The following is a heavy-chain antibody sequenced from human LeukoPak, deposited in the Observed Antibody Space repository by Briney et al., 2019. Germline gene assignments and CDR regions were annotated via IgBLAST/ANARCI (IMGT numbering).Heavy chain of an antibody. V-gene: IGHV1-8*02. CDR1: GYTFTNYG. Sequence: ASVKVSCKASGYTFTNYGINWVRQAPGQGLEWMGWMNPNSGDTGYPQKFQGRVTMTRDTSITTAYMELSSLRSEDTAVYYCARSGFGSGISFDLWGQGTLVTVSS. CDR3: ARSGFGSGISFDL. J-gene: IGHJ5*02. D-gene: IGHD3-10*01. CDR2: MNPNSGDT.